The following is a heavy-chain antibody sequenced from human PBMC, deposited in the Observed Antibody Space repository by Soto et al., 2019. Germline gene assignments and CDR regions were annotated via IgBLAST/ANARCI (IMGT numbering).Heavy chain of an antibody. V-gene: IGHV4-30-2*01. CDR3: ARGIWFDP. CDR2: IYHSGST. Sequence: SETLSLTCAVSGGSVSSGGYSWSWIRQPPGKGLEWIGYIYHSGSTYCNSSLRSRVTISVDRSKSQFSLKLSSVTAADTAVYYCARGIWFDPWGQGTLVTVSS. CDR1: GGSVSSGGYS. J-gene: IGHJ5*02.